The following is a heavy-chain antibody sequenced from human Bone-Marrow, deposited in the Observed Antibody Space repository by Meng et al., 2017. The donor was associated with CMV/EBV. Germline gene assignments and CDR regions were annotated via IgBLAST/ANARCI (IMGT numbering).Heavy chain of an antibody. Sequence: GESLKVSCAASGFTFSSYEMNWVRQAPGKGLEWVSYISSSGSTIYYADSVKGRFTISRDNAKNSLYLQMNSLRAEDTAVYYCARSLDFTYYYYGMDAWGQGTTVTVS. V-gene: IGHV3-48*03. CDR1: GFTFSSYE. CDR2: ISSSGSTI. D-gene: IGHD1-1*01. J-gene: IGHJ6*02. CDR3: ARSLDFTYYYYGMDA.